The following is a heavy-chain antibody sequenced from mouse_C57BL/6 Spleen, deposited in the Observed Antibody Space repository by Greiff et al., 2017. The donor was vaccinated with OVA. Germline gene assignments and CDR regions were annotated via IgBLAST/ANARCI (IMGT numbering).Heavy chain of an antibody. Sequence: VQLQQPGAELVKPGASVKMSCKASGYTFTDYNMNWVKQSHGKSLEWIGDINPNNGGTSYNQKFKGKATLTVDKSSSTAYMALRSLTSVDSAVYYCAVPYNYGSRGYFDVWGTGTTVTVSS. CDR2: INPNNGGT. D-gene: IGHD1-1*01. J-gene: IGHJ1*03. V-gene: IGHV1-22*01. CDR3: AVPYNYGSRGYFDV. CDR1: GYTFTDYN.